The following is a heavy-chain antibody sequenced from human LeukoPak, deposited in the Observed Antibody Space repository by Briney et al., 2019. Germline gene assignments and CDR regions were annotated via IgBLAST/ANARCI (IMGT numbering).Heavy chain of an antibody. Sequence: ASVKVSGKASGYTFTGYYMHWVRQAPGQGLEWMGWINPNSGGTNYAQKFQGRVTMTRDTSISTAYMELSRLRSDDTAVYYCARVHCSSTSCYFDYWGQGTLVTVSS. CDR1: GYTFTGYY. CDR3: ARVHCSSTSCYFDY. V-gene: IGHV1-2*02. CDR2: INPNSGGT. J-gene: IGHJ4*02. D-gene: IGHD2-2*01.